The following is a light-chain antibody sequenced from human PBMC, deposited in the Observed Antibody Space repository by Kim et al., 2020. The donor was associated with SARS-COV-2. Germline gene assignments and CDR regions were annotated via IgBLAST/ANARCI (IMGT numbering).Light chain of an antibody. CDR2: DAS. Sequence: EIELTQSPGTLSLSPGERATLSCRASQSVSSSSLAWYQQKPGQAPRLLIYDASNRATGIPDRFSGSGSGTDFTLTVSRLEPEDFAVYYCQQYGSSRTFGQGTKVDIK. J-gene: IGKJ1*01. CDR3: QQYGSSRT. V-gene: IGKV3-20*01. CDR1: QSVSSSS.